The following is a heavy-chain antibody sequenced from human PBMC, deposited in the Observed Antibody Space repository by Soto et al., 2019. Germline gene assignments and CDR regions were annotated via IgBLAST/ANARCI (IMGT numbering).Heavy chain of an antibody. J-gene: IGHJ3*02. V-gene: IGHV3-48*01. CDR1: GFTFSSYS. Sequence: LRLSCAASGFTFSSYSMNWVRQAPGKGLEWVSYISSSSSTIYYADSVKGRFTISRDNAKNSLYLQMNSLRAEDTAVYYCARLSPDDAFDIWGQGTMVTVSS. CDR3: ARLSPDDAFDI. CDR2: ISSSSSTI.